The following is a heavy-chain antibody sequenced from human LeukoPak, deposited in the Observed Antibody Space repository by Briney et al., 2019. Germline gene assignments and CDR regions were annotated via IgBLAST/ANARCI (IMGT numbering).Heavy chain of an antibody. CDR2: INPSGGST. Sequence: ASVKVSCKASGYTFTSYYMHWVRQAPGQGLEWMGIINPSGGSTSYAQKFQGRVTMTRDTSTSTVYMELSSLRSEDTAVYYCARDQTYYYDSSGYYGWDYFDYWGQGTLVTVSS. J-gene: IGHJ4*02. CDR3: ARDQTYYYDSSGYYGWDYFDY. CDR1: GYTFTSYY. D-gene: IGHD3-22*01. V-gene: IGHV1-46*01.